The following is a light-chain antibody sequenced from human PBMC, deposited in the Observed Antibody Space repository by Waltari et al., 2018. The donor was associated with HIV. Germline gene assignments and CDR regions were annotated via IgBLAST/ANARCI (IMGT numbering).Light chain of an antibody. J-gene: IGLJ1*01. CDR2: GNS. Sequence: QSVLTQPPSVSGAPGQRVTISCTGSSSNTGAGYDVPWYQQLPGTAPKLLIYGNSNRPSGVPDRFSGSKSGTSASLAITGLQAEDEADYYCQSYDSSLEVFGTGTKVTVL. CDR1: SSNTGAGYD. V-gene: IGLV1-40*01. CDR3: QSYDSSLEV.